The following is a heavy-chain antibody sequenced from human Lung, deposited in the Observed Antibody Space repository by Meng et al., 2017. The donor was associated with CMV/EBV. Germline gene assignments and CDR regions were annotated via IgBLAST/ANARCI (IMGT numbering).Heavy chain of an antibody. D-gene: IGHD6-25*01. V-gene: IGHV4-34*01. Sequence: SXTLSLXCAVHDGSFSVYYWSWIRQPPGKGLEWIGEINHSGSTNYNPSLKSRVAMSVDTSKNQLSLRLNSVTAADTAVYYCAREGSGSSRFGYYGMDVWGQGXTVTVSS. J-gene: IGHJ6*02. CDR1: DGSFSVYY. CDR2: INHSGST. CDR3: AREGSGSSRFGYYGMDV.